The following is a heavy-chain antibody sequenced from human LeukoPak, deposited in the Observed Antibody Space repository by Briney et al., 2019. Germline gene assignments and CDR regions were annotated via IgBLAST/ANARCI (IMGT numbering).Heavy chain of an antibody. D-gene: IGHD2-21*01. J-gene: IGHJ4*02. Sequence: GGSLTLSCAVSGFPFSSYEMNWVRQAPGKGLEWVSLISSSGSTIYYADSVKGRFTISRDNAKNSLYLQMNSLRAEDTAVYYCSRLFSTAHYWGQGTLVTVSS. CDR1: GFPFSSYE. CDR2: ISSSGSTI. CDR3: SRLFSTAHY. V-gene: IGHV3-48*03.